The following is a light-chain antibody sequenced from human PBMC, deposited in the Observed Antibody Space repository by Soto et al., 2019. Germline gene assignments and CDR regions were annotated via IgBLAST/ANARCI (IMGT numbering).Light chain of an antibody. CDR1: QSVSSSY. V-gene: IGKV3-20*01. CDR2: GAS. Sequence: EIVLTQSPGTLSLSPGERATLSCRASQSVSSSYLAWYQQKPGQAPRLLIYGASSRATDIPDRFSGSGSGTDFTLTISRLEPEDFAVYYCQQYDSSPVTFGHGTKVESK. CDR3: QQYDSSPVT. J-gene: IGKJ1*01.